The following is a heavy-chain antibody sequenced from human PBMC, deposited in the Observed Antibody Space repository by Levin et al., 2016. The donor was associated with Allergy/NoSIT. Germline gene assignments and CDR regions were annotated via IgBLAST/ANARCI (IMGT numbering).Heavy chain of an antibody. J-gene: IGHJ4*02. CDR2: IIPILGIA. V-gene: IGHV1-69*04. D-gene: IGHD5-18*01. CDR3: ARDVATAMASGY. Sequence: SVKVSCKASGGTFSNYALSWVRQAPGQGLEWMGRIIPILGIANYAQKFQGRVTITADKSTSTAYMELSSLRSEDTAVYYCARDVATAMASGYWGQGTLVTVSS. CDR1: GGTFSNYA.